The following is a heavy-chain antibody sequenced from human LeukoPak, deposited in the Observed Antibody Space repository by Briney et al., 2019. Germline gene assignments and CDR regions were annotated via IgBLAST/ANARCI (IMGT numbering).Heavy chain of an antibody. V-gene: IGHV1-46*01. D-gene: IGHD3-22*01. CDR1: GYTFIN. J-gene: IGHJ6*03. CDR3: ARDRGNIYDSSGYRFYYYYYMDV. CDR2: INPRGGAT. Sequence: ASVKVSCKASGYTFINLHWVRQDSRHGLEWLGIINPRGGATDYSQKFQGRVTMTRDISTSTVYMELSGLRSDDTAVYYCARDRGNIYDSSGYRFYYYYYMDVWGKGTTVTISS.